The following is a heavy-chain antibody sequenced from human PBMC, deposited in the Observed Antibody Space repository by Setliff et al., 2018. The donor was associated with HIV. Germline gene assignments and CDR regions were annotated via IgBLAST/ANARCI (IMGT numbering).Heavy chain of an antibody. D-gene: IGHD2-2*01. J-gene: IGHJ4*02. CDR3: ARLMPNWDYFDY. CDR1: GASISSGNW. Sequence: SETLSLTCAVSGASISSGNWWSWVRQSPGKGLEWIGEIFHTGSTNYNPSLKSRVTISVDTSKNHFSLNVSSLTAADTALYFCARLMPNWDYFDYWGQGTQVTISS. V-gene: IGHV4-4*02. CDR2: IFHTGST.